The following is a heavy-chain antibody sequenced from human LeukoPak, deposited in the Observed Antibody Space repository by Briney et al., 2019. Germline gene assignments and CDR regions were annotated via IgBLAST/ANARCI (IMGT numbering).Heavy chain of an antibody. CDR3: ARPTLHSSGWYY. CDR1: GGSISSYY. J-gene: IGHJ4*02. Sequence: PSETLSLTCTVSGGSISSYYWSWIRQPPGKGLEWIGYIYYSGSTNYNPSLKSRVTISVDTSKNQFSLKLSSVTAADTAVYYCARPTLHSSGWYYWGQGTLVTVSS. D-gene: IGHD6-19*01. CDR2: IYYSGST. V-gene: IGHV4-59*08.